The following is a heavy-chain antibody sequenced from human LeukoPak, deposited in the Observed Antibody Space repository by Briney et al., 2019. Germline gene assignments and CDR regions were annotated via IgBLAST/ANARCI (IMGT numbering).Heavy chain of an antibody. CDR2: ISGSGGST. D-gene: IGHD3-9*01. Sequence: GGSLRLSCAASGFTFSSYAMSWVRQAPGKGLEWVSAISGSGGSTYYADSVKGRFTISRDNAKNSLYLQMNSLRAEDTAVYYCARQRGDILTGYYMPRGFDYWGQGTLVTVSS. CDR3: ARQRGDILTGYYMPRGFDY. J-gene: IGHJ4*02. CDR1: GFTFSSYA. V-gene: IGHV3-23*01.